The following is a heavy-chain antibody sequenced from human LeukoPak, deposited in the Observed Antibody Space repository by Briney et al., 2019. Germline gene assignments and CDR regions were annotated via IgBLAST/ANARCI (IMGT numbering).Heavy chain of an antibody. CDR3: ARHGPYLGRLGWFDP. J-gene: IGHJ5*02. V-gene: IGHV4-59*08. CDR2: IYYSGST. Sequence: SETLSLTCSVSGGSISSFYWSWIRQPPGKGLEWIGYIYYSGSTNYNPSLKSRVTISLDTSKNQFSLNLSSVTAADTAVYYCARHGPYLGRLGWFDPWGQGTLVTVSS. D-gene: IGHD1-26*01. CDR1: GGSISSFY.